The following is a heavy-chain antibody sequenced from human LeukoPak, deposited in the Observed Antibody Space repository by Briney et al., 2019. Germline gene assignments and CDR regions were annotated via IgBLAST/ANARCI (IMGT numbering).Heavy chain of an antibody. Sequence: GGSLRLSCAASGFTFSSYGMHWVRQSPGRGLEWVSFISLDGSNEFYADSLKGRFTISRDNSKDTLYLQMDSLRAEDTALYYCAREEHDYVWGSYRYYYYYGIDVWGQGTTVTVSS. CDR3: AREEHDYVWGSYRYYYYYGIDV. V-gene: IGHV3-30*03. CDR1: GFTFSSYG. CDR2: ISLDGSNE. J-gene: IGHJ6*02. D-gene: IGHD3-16*02.